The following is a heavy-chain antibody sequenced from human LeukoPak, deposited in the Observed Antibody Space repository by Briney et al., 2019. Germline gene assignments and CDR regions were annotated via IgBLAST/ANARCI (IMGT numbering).Heavy chain of an antibody. CDR3: ARGVRENRSWYTVHFDY. J-gene: IGHJ4*02. D-gene: IGHD2-2*02. CDR1: GYTFTSYG. Sequence: ASVKVSCKASGYTFTSYGISWVRQAPGQGLEWMGWISIYDGKTLYAQKFQGRVTMTTDTSTSTAYMELRSLRSDDTAVYYCARGVRENRSWYTVHFDYWGQGTLVTVSS. CDR2: ISIYDGKT. V-gene: IGHV1-18*01.